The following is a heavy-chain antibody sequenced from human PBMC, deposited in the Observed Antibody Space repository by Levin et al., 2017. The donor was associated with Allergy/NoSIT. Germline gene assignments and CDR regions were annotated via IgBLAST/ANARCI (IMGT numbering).Heavy chain of an antibody. CDR2: IYYSGST. J-gene: IGHJ4*02. CDR3: ARTVMSTTGTQEYFDY. CDR1: GGSISSYY. Sequence: PSETLSLTCTVSGGSISSYYWSWIRQPPGKGLEWIGYIYYSGSTNYNPYLKSRVTTSADTSKNQFSLKLSSVTASDTAVYYCARTVMSTTGTQEYFDYWGQGTLVTVSS. V-gene: IGHV4-59*08. D-gene: IGHD1-1*01.